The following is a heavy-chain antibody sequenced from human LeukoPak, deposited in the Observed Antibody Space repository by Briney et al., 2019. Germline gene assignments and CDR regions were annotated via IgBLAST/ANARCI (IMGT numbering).Heavy chain of an antibody. CDR3: ARVAAAADYYMDV. D-gene: IGHD6-13*01. Sequence: GGSLRLSCAASGFTVSSNYMSWVRQAPGKGLEWVSVIYSGGSTYYADSVKGRFTISRDNSKSTLYIQMNSLRAEDTAVYYCARVAAAADYYMDVWGKGTTVTVSS. CDR1: GFTVSSNY. J-gene: IGHJ6*03. CDR2: IYSGGST. V-gene: IGHV3-53*01.